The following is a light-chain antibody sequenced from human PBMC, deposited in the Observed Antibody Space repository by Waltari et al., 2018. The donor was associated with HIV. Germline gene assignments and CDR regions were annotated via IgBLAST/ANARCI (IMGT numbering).Light chain of an antibody. CDR2: KAS. CDR1: QSFSGW. J-gene: IGKJ1*01. Sequence: DIQMTQSPSSLSASVEDRVTITCRASQSFSGWLAWYQQKPGKAPKLLIYKASSLESGVPSRFSGSGSGTEFTLTISSLQPDDFAAYYCQHYGTFRTFGQGTKVAIK. V-gene: IGKV1-5*03. CDR3: QHYGTFRT.